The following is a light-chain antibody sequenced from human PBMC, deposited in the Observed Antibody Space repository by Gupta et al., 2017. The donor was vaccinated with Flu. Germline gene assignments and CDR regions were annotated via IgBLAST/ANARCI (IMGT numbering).Light chain of an antibody. CDR3: SSYAGNTNLWV. V-gene: IGLV2-8*01. J-gene: IGLJ3*02. Sequence: SAVGGYNYVSWYQHHPGKAPKLIIYGVTERPSGVPTRFSGSKSGNTASLTVSGLQADDEADYFCSSYAGNTNLWVFGGGTKLTVL. CDR2: GVT. CDR1: SAVGGYNY.